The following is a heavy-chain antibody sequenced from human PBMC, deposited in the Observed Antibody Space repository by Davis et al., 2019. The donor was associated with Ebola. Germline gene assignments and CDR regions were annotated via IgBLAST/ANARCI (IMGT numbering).Heavy chain of an antibody. J-gene: IGHJ4*02. CDR2: IRQDSNDK. Sequence: GESLKISCAASGFIFSDYWMAWVRQAPGKGPEWVANIRQDSNDKGYVDSVRGRFTISRDNVKNSLYLQLNSLKVEDTALYYCARDVHGILDYWGQGTPVAVSS. CDR3: ARDVHGILDY. D-gene: IGHD3-3*02. V-gene: IGHV3-7*03. CDR1: GFIFSDYW.